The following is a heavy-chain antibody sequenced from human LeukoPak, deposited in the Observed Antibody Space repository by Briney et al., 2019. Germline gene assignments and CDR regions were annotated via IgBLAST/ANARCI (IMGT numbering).Heavy chain of an antibody. V-gene: IGHV1-46*01. Sequence: ASVKVSCKASGYTFTSYYMHWVRQAPGQGLEWMGIINPSGGSTSYAQKFQGRVTMTRDMSTSTVYMELSSLRSDDTAVYYCARDRGLRYFDWSRGWVDAFDIWGQGTMVTVSS. CDR1: GYTFTSYY. J-gene: IGHJ3*02. CDR3: ARDRGLRYFDWSRGWVDAFDI. D-gene: IGHD3-9*01. CDR2: INPSGGST.